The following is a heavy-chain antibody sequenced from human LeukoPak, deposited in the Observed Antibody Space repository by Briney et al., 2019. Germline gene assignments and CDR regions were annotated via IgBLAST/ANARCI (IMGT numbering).Heavy chain of an antibody. CDR3: AGHKVHDFGGSDWYFDL. D-gene: IGHD4-23*01. Sequence: SETLTLTCTVSGASISRSSWSWIRQPPGKGLEWIGYMFYGGDTNHNPSLKSRVTMSVDMSKNQFSLRLSSVTAADTAVYYCAGHKVHDFGGSDWYFDLWGRGTLVTVFS. CDR1: GASISRSS. V-gene: IGHV4-59*08. CDR2: MFYGGDT. J-gene: IGHJ2*01.